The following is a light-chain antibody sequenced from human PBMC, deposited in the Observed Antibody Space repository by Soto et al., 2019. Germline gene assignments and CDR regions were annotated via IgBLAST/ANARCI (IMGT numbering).Light chain of an antibody. Sequence: DIQMTQSPSSLSASVGDRVTITCRASQGISSYLAWYQQKPGKVPKVLIYAASTLHSGVTSRFSGSGSGTEFILTISNVQPEDVATYYCQNYYSAPETFGQGTKVEIK. CDR1: QGISSY. J-gene: IGKJ1*01. CDR3: QNYYSAPET. CDR2: AAS. V-gene: IGKV1-27*01.